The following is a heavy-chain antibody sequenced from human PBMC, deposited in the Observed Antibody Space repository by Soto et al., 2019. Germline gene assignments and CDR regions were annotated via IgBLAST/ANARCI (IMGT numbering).Heavy chain of an antibody. CDR1: GDSVSSGTVV. J-gene: IGHJ3*02. V-gene: IGHV6-1*01. Sequence: PSQTFSLTCAISGDSVSSGTVVWNWIRLSPSRGLEGLGRTYYRSRSYHEYVVFLQSRISITPDTSKNHYNLQLNSVTPEDTAVYYCVSGIYYTSVRTAFDIWGQGTKDTVSS. CDR3: VSGIYYTSVRTAFDI. D-gene: IGHD2-15*01. CDR2: TYYRSRSYH.